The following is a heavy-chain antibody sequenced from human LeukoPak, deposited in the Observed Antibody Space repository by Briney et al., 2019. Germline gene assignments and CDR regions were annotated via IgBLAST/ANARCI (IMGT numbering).Heavy chain of an antibody. V-gene: IGHV4-34*01. J-gene: IGHJ4*02. Sequence: PSETLSLTCAVYGGSFSGYHWSWTRQPPGKGLEWIGEINHSGSTNYNPSPKSRVTISVDTSKNQFSLKLSSVTAADTAVYYCARGSSTRILRYFDYWGQGTLVTVSS. D-gene: IGHD2-2*01. CDR3: ARGSSTRILRYFDY. CDR2: INHSGST. CDR1: GGSFSGYH.